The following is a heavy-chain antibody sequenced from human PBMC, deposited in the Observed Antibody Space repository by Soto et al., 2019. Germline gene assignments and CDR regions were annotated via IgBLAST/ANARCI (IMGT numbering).Heavy chain of an antibody. Sequence: EVRLEESGGGLVQPGGSLRLSCAASGFTFDSYWMYWVRQAPGKGLVWVSRVNSDGSITTYADSVKGRFTISRDNAKNTLSLQMNSLRVEDTAVYYCASSKGAVVISPYVFDYWGQGALVTVSS. J-gene: IGHJ4*02. D-gene: IGHD2-21*01. V-gene: IGHV3-74*01. CDR1: GFTFDSYW. CDR2: VNSDGSIT. CDR3: ASSKGAVVISPYVFDY.